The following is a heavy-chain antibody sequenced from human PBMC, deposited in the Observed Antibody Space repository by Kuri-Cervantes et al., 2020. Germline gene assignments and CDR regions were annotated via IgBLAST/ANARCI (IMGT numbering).Heavy chain of an antibody. CDR2: ISYDGSNK. D-gene: IGHD4-17*01. V-gene: IGHV3-30*07. CDR3: AKEGGNYGDYGLSDYYGMDV. CDR1: GFTFSSYA. J-gene: IGHJ6*02. Sequence: GESLKISCAASGFTFSSYAMHWVRQAPGKGLEWVAVISYDGSNKYYADSVKGRFTISRDNSKNTLYLQMNSLRVEDTAVYYCAKEGGNYGDYGLSDYYGMDVWGQGTTVTVSS.